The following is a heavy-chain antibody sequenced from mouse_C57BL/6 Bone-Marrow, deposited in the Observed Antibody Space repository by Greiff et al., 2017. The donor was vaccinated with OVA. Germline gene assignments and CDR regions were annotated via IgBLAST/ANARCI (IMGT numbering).Heavy chain of an antibody. CDR3: ARVGGNYVRLAWFAY. CDR1: GFSLTSYA. CDR2: IWTGGGT. V-gene: IGHV2-9-1*01. J-gene: IGHJ3*01. D-gene: IGHD2-1*01. Sequence: VQLQESGPGLVAPSQSLSITCTVSGFSLTSYAISWVRQPPGKGLEWLGVIWTGGGTNYNSALKSRLSISKDNSKSQVFLKMNSLQTDDTARYYCARVGGNYVRLAWFAYWGQGTLVTVSA.